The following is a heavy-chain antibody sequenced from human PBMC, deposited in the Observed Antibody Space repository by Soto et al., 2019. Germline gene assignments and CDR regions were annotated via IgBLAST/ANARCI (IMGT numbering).Heavy chain of an antibody. V-gene: IGHV3-30*18. CDR1: GFTFSTYS. J-gene: IGHJ4*02. CDR3: AKEKGHNDWYFDF. Sequence: QVQLVESGGGVVQPGRSLRLSCAASGFTFSTYSMNWVRQAPGKGLEWVAVIGSDGGAVIYGEFVKGRFSISRDNSKNSLYLQMNSLRPEHTAEYYCAKEKGHNDWYFDFWGQGTLVTVSS. CDR2: IGSDGGAV. D-gene: IGHD1-1*01.